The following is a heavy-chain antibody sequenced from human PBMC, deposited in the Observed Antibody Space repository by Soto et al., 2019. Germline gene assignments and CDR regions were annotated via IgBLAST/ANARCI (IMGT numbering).Heavy chain of an antibody. D-gene: IGHD6-19*01. J-gene: IGHJ4*02. CDR1: GYTFSGFY. V-gene: IGHV1-2*02. CDR2: INPNSGGT. CDR3: ASAAVTGTAGLDF. Sequence: ASVNVSCLASGYTFSGFYMHWVRQAPGQGLEGMGWINPNSGGTKSAEKFQGRVTMTRDTSISTAYMELSRLTSDDTAVYYCASAAVTGTAGLDFWGQGTQVTVSS.